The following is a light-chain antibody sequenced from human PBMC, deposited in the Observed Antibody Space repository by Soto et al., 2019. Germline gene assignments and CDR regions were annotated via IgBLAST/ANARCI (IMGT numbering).Light chain of an antibody. V-gene: IGLV2-14*01. CDR3: HSHTTRNSLV. CDR1: SGDVTDFQY. CDR2: EVS. Sequence: QSALTQPASVSGSPGQSITISCTAASGDVTDFQYVSCYQQHPGEAPKLIIYEVSHRPAGVSDRFSGSKSGDTASLTISGLQAEDEADYYCHSHTTRNSLVFGTGTKLTVL. J-gene: IGLJ1*01.